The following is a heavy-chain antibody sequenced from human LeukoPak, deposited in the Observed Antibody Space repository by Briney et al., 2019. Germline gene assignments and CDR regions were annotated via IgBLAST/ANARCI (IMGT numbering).Heavy chain of an antibody. Sequence: PGGSLRLSCAASGFTFSGFSMNWVRQAPGKGLEWVSAISGSGGSTYYADSVKGRFTISRDNSKNTLYLQMNSLRAEDTAVYYCAKRRGLELLYYYYMDVWGKGTTVTVSS. D-gene: IGHD1-7*01. V-gene: IGHV3-23*01. CDR2: ISGSGGST. CDR3: AKRRGLELLYYYYMDV. CDR1: GFTFSGFS. J-gene: IGHJ6*03.